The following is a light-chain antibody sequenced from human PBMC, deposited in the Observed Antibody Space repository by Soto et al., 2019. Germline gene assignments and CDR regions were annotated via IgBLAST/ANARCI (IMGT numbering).Light chain of an antibody. CDR1: QSISSN. Sequence: EIVMTQSPATLSVSPGERATLSCRASQSISSNLAWYQHKPGQAPRLLIYGTSTRATGIPARFSGSGSWTDFTLTSSSLQSEDFVVDYFKQDKNWLWTFGQGTKVETK. V-gene: IGKV3-15*01. CDR2: GTS. J-gene: IGKJ1*01. CDR3: KQDKNWLWT.